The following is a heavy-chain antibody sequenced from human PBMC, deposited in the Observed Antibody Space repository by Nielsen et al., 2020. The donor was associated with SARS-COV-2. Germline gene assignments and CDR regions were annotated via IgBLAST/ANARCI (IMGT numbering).Heavy chain of an antibody. V-gene: IGHV4-4*02. J-gene: IGHJ6*02. D-gene: IGHD2-2*02. CDR2: IYHSGST. CDR1: GGSISSSNW. Sequence: GVLRLSCAVSGGSISSSNWWSWVRQPPGKGLEWIGEIYHSGSTNYNPSLKSRVTISVDKSKNQFSLKLSSVTAADTAVYYCARLVIPHYGMDVWGQGTTVTVSS. CDR3: ARLVIPHYGMDV.